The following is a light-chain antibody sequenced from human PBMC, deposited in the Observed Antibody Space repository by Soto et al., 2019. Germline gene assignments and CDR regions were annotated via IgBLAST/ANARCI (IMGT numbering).Light chain of an antibody. CDR1: QGISSF. CDR2: GAS. J-gene: IGKJ3*01. CDR3: SNLKSFPIT. Sequence: IQLTQSPSSLSASVGDRVTITCRASQGISSFLAWYQQKPGKAPKLLIYGASTLQSGFPSRFSGSGSGTDFTLPSGTLTPENLALNSCSNLKSFPITFGPGTKVDIK. V-gene: IGKV1-9*01.